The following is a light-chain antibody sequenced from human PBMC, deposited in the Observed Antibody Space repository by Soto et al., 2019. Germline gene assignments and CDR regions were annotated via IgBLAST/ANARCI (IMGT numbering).Light chain of an antibody. CDR2: GAS. Sequence: EIVMTQSPATLSVSPGERATLSCRASQTISSSLAWYQQKPGQAPRLLIYGASTRATGIPDRFSGSVSGTEFTLTITSLQAEDYAVYYCQQYSNWPPATFGQWTKVEIK. J-gene: IGKJ1*01. CDR3: QQYSNWPPAT. CDR1: QTISSS. V-gene: IGKV3-15*01.